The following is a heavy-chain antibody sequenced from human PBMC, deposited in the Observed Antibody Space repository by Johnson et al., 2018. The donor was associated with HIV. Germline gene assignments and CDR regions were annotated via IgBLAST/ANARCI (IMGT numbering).Heavy chain of an antibody. J-gene: IGHJ3*02. V-gene: IGHV3-30-3*01. CDR3: AGGRDGYNFGAFDI. CDR2: ISYDGSNK. D-gene: IGHD5-24*01. CDR1: GFSFSSYA. Sequence: QVQLVESGGGMVRTGGSLRLSCAASGFSFSSYAMHWVRQAPGKGLEWVAVISYDGSNKYYADSVKGRFTISRDNSKNTLYLQMNSLRAEDTAVYYCAGGRDGYNFGAFDIWGQGTMVTVSS.